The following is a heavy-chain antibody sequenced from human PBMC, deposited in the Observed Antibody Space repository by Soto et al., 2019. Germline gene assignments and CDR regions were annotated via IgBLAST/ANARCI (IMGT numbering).Heavy chain of an antibody. CDR1: GFTLSGYW. D-gene: IGHD3-22*01. V-gene: IGHV3-74*01. CDR2: ISHDGSTT. CDR3: GRPRYDGSGTPFDY. J-gene: IGHJ4*02. Sequence: EVHLVESGGGLVQPGGSLRLSCAASGFTLSGYWMHWVRQVPGKGLVWVSRISHDGSTTTHADSVKGRFTISRDNAKNPLYIQMNSLRPEDTAVYYCGRPRYDGSGTPFDYWGQGTLVTVSS.